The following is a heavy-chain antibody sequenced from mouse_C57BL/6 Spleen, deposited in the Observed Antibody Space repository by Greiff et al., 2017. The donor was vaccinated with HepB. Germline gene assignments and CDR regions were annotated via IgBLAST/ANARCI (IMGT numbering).Heavy chain of an antibody. Sequence: EVQRVESGGGLVQPGGSLKLSCAASGFTFSDYGMAWVRQAPRKGPEWVAFISNLAYSIYYADTVTGRFTISRENAKNALYLEMSSLRSEDTAMYYCARRGDRYYFGYWGQGTTLTVSS. CDR2: ISNLAYSI. CDR1: GFTFSDYG. J-gene: IGHJ2*01. CDR3: ARRGDRYYFGY. V-gene: IGHV5-15*01. D-gene: IGHD2-13*01.